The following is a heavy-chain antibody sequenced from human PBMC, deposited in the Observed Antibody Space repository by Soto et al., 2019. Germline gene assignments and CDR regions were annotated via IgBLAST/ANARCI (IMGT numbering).Heavy chain of an antibody. J-gene: IGHJ4*02. CDR2: ISGSGGST. V-gene: IGHV3-23*01. CDR1: GFTFSSYA. CDR3: AKASGFTIFGYYFDY. Sequence: GGSLRLSCAASGFTFSSYAMSWVRQAPGKGLEWVSAISGSGGSTYYADSVKGRFTISRDNSKNTLYLQMNSLRAEDTAVYYCAKASGFTIFGYYFDYWGQGTLVTVSS. D-gene: IGHD3-3*01.